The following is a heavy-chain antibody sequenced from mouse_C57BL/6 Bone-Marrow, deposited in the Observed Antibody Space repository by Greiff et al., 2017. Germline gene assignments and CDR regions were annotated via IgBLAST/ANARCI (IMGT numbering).Heavy chain of an antibody. D-gene: IGHD1-1*01. CDR2: ISSGGSYT. CDR1: GFTFSSYG. J-gene: IGHJ3*01. CDR3: ASSSWAWFAY. Sequence: ESGGDLVKPGGSLKLSCAASGFTFSSYGMSWVRQTPDKRLEWVATISSGGSYTYYPDSVKGRFTISRDNAKNTLYLQMSSLKSEDTAMYYCASSSWAWFAYWGQGTLVTVSA. V-gene: IGHV5-6*01.